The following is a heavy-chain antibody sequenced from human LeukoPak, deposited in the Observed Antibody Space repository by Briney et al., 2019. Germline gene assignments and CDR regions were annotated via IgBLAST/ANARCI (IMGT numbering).Heavy chain of an antibody. D-gene: IGHD6-13*01. J-gene: IGHJ5*02. CDR2: ISSSSSTI. Sequence: GGSLRLSCAASGFTFSSYSMNWVRQAPGKGLEWVSYISSSSSTIYYADSVKGRFTISRDNAKNSLYLQMNSLRAEDTAVYYCASAGYSSSWYGNNWFDPWGQGTLVTVSS. CDR3: ASAGYSSSWYGNNWFDP. CDR1: GFTFSSYS. V-gene: IGHV3-48*01.